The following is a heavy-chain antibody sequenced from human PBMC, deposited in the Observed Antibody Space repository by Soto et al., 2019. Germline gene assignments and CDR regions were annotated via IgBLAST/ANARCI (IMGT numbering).Heavy chain of an antibody. Sequence: PGESLKISYKGSGYSFTSYWIGWVRQMPGKGLEWMGIIYPGDSDTRYSPSFQGQVTISADKSISTAYLQWSSLKASDTAMYYWAKNRFYINTPSWLHYYYSCLAFWGKGPAFPAS. D-gene: IGHD5-12*01. CDR2: IYPGDSDT. V-gene: IGHV5-51*01. CDR3: AKNRFYINTPSWLHYYYSCLAF. J-gene: IGHJ6*03. CDR1: GYSFTSYW.